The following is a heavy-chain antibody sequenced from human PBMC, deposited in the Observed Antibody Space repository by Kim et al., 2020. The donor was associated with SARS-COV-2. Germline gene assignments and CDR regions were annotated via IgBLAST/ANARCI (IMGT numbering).Heavy chain of an antibody. CDR2: IIPIFGTA. J-gene: IGHJ6*02. CDR3: AREESHGFYYYYGMDV. CDR1: GGTFSSYA. D-gene: IGHD3-10*01. V-gene: IGHV1-69*13. Sequence: SVKVSCKASGGTFSSYAISWVRQAPGQGLEWMGGIIPIFGTANYAQKFQGRVTITADESTSTAYMELSSLRSEDTAVYYCAREESHGFYYYYGMDVWGQGTTVTVSS.